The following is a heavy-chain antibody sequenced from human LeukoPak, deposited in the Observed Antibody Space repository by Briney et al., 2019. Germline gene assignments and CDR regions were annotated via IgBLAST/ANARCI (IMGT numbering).Heavy chain of an antibody. Sequence: GGSLRLSCAASGFIFSTYNMNWVRQAPGKGLEWVSSIISSSSYIYYADSVKGRFTISRDNAKNSLYLQMNSLRAEDTAVYYCAREGQWLAAQYFDYWGQGTLVTVSS. D-gene: IGHD6-19*01. CDR2: IISSSSYI. V-gene: IGHV3-21*01. J-gene: IGHJ4*02. CDR1: GFIFSTYN. CDR3: AREGQWLAAQYFDY.